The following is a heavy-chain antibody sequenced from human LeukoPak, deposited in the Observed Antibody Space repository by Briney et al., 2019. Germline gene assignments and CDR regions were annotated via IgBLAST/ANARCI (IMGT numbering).Heavy chain of an antibody. D-gene: IGHD4-23*01. CDR3: ARDYGGNSGSFGY. CDR1: GFTFSSYS. J-gene: IGHJ4*02. CDR2: ISSSGSYI. Sequence: GGSLRLSCAASGFTFSSYSMNWVRQAPGKGLEWVSSISSSGSYIYYADSVKGRFTISRDNAKNSLYLQMNSLRAEDTAVYYCARDYGGNSGSFGYWGQGTLVTVSS. V-gene: IGHV3-21*01.